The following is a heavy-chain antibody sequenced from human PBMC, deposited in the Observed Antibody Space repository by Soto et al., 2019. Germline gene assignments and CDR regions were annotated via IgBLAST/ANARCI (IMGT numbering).Heavy chain of an antibody. CDR1: GFTFSTYA. D-gene: IGHD2-15*01. Sequence: QVQLVESGGGVVQPGRSLRLSCVASGFTFSTYAMHWVRQAPGKGLEWVAILSYDGSTEYYADSVKGRFTVSRDNSQNPLYLEMNSLRAEDKAVFYCARGFWGGGKGYFQHWGQGTLVTVSS. J-gene: IGHJ1*01. CDR2: LSYDGSTE. CDR3: ARGFWGGGKGYFQH. V-gene: IGHV3-30*04.